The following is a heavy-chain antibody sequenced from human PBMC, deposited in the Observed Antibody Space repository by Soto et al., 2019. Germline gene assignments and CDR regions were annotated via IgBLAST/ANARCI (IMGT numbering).Heavy chain of an antibody. CDR1: GFTFSSYG. Sequence: GGSLRLSCAASGFTFSSYGMHWVRQAPGKGLEWVAVISYDGSNKYYADSVKGRFTISRDNSKNTLYLQMNSLRAEDTAVYYCAKDFNSGYDYFYYYSYGMDVWGQGTTVTVS. D-gene: IGHD5-12*01. J-gene: IGHJ6*02. CDR3: AKDFNSGYDYFYYYSYGMDV. V-gene: IGHV3-30*18. CDR2: ISYDGSNK.